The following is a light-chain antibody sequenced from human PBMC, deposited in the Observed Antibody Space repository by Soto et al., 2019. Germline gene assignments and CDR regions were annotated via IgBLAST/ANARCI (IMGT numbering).Light chain of an antibody. CDR1: SSDVGGYNY. CDR2: EVT. J-gene: IGLJ1*01. V-gene: IGLV2-8*01. CDR3: ASYAGSNKG. Sequence: QSALTQPPSASGSPGQSVTISCTGTSSDVGGYNYVSWYQQHPGKAPKLMIYEVTKRPSGVPDRFSGSKSGNTASLTVSGLLAEDEADYYCASYAGSNKGFGTGTKVTGL.